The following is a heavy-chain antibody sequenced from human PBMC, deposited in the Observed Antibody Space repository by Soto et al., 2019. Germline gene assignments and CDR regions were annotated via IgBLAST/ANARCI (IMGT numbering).Heavy chain of an antibody. CDR2: INPYNGNT. CDR3: ARDWLGIDY. Sequence: QVQLVQSGAEVKKPGASVKVSCKASGYTFTSYGISWVRQAPGQGLEWMGWINPYNGNTNYAQKLQGRVTMTTDTSTNTAHMELRSLRSDATAVYYCARDWLGIDYWGQGTLVTVSS. J-gene: IGHJ4*02. CDR1: GYTFTSYG. V-gene: IGHV1-18*01. D-gene: IGHD3-10*01.